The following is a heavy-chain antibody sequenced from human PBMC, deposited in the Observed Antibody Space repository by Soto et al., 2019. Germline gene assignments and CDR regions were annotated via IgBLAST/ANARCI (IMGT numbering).Heavy chain of an antibody. V-gene: IGHV4-4*07. Sequence: SETLSLTCTVSGGSISSYYWSWIRQPAGKGLEWIGRIYTSGSTNYNPSLKSRVTMSVDTSKNQFSLKLSSVTAADTAVYYCATESGYYTGGYYGMDVWGQGTTVTVSS. CDR2: IYTSGST. CDR1: GGSISSYY. CDR3: ATESGYYTGGYYGMDV. D-gene: IGHD3-3*01. J-gene: IGHJ6*02.